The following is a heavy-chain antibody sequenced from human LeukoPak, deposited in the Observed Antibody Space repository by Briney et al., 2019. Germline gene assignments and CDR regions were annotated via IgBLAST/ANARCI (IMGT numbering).Heavy chain of an antibody. Sequence: SQTLSLTFAISGDTISSNSAVWYWFRQSPSRGLEWLGRTYYRSKWFNDYAVSVKSRVIFNPDTSKNQFSLHLNSVTPEDTAVYYCARSLDRKMDVWGQGTTVTVSS. CDR3: ARSLDRKMDV. CDR2: TYYRSKWFN. CDR1: GDTISSNSAV. V-gene: IGHV6-1*01. J-gene: IGHJ6*02.